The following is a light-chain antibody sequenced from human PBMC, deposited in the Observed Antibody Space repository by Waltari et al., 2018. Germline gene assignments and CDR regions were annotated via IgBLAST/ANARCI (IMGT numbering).Light chain of an antibody. CDR2: NVS. CDR3: SSFSSGSTPVV. V-gene: IGLV2-14*03. CDR1: SSDVGSYNF. J-gene: IGLJ2*01. Sequence: QSVLTQPASVSGSPGQSITISCTGTSSDVGSYNFVSWYQQHPGKAPKLIIFNVSNRPSWVSNGFSGSKSGNTASLTISGLQAEDEADFYCSSFSSGSTPVVFGGGTMLTVL.